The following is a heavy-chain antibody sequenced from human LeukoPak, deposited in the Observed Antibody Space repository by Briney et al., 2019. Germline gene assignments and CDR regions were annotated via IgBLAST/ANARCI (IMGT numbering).Heavy chain of an antibody. CDR2: MYYSGKR. V-gene: IGHV4-34*01. Sequence: SETLSLTCAVYGGSFSGYYWGWIRQPPGKGLEWTATMYYSGKRFYNPSLNSRVTISVDTSKNQLSLKLTSVTAADTGVYYCVRHESKVRIDNWGQGTLVIVSS. D-gene: IGHD4/OR15-4a*01. CDR1: GGSFSGYY. J-gene: IGHJ4*02. CDR3: VRHESKVRIDN.